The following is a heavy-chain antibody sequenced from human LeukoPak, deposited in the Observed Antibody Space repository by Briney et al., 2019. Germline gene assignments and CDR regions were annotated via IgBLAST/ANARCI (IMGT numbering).Heavy chain of an antibody. CDR2: VYYSGST. CDR1: GGSISSGGYY. Sequence: SETLSLTCTVSGGSISSGGYYWSWIRQHPGKGLEWIGYVYYSGSTYYNPSLKSRVTISVDPSENQFSLKLSSVTAADTAVYYCARDSHDYSSSSHFGYWGQGTLVTVSS. V-gene: IGHV4-31*03. CDR3: ARDSHDYSSSSHFGY. D-gene: IGHD6-6*01. J-gene: IGHJ4*02.